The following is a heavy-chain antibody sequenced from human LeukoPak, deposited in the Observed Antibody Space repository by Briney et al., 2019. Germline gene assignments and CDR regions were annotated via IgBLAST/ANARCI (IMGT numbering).Heavy chain of an antibody. CDR1: GFTFSSYS. J-gene: IGHJ3*02. D-gene: IGHD1-7*01. CDR2: ISSSSSYI. V-gene: IGHV3-21*01. CDR3: ARSNYIDAFDI. Sequence: GGSLRLSCAASGFTFSSYSMNWVRQAPGKGLEWVSSISSSSSYIYYADSVKGRFTISRDNAKNSLYLQMNSLRAEDAAVYYCARSNYIDAFDIWGQGTMVTVSS.